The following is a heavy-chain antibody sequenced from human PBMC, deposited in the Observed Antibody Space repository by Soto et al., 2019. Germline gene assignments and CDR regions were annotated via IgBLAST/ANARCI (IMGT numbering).Heavy chain of an antibody. V-gene: IGHV5-10-1*01. J-gene: IGHJ3*02. CDR3: ARDAYGGNSDAFDI. D-gene: IGHD4-17*01. Sequence: SPSFQGHVTISADKSISTAYLQWSSLKASDTAMYYCARDAYGGNSDAFDIWGQGTMVTVSS.